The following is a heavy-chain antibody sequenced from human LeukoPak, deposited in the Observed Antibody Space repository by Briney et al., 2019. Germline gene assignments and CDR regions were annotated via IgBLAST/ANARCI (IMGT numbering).Heavy chain of an antibody. CDR2: IYTSGST. CDR1: GGSISSYY. J-gene: IGHJ4*02. D-gene: IGHD6-19*01. V-gene: IGHV4-4*07. CDR3: ARGHSGWWGGDLFDY. Sequence: SETLSLTCTVSGGSISSYYWSWIRQPAGKGLEWIGRIYTSGSTNYNPSLKSRVTMSVDTSKNQFSLKLSSVTAADTAAYYCARGHSGWWGGDLFDYWGQGTLVTVSS.